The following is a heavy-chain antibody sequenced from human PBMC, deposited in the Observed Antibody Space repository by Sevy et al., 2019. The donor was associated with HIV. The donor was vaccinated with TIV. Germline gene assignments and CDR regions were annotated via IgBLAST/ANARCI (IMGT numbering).Heavy chain of an antibody. J-gene: IGHJ6*02. CDR1: GFSFDSYD. D-gene: IGHD3-10*01. Sequence: GGSLRLSCTGSGFSFDSYDMNWVRQAPGKGLEWVASISSVSTIIYYGDSVRGRFSISRDNPKKSLYLQMNSLRVEDTAVYYCARVVGYVSGNSYKYYYDLDVWGQRTAVTVSS. CDR3: ARVVGYVSGNSYKYYYDLDV. CDR2: ISSVSTII. V-gene: IGHV3-21*01.